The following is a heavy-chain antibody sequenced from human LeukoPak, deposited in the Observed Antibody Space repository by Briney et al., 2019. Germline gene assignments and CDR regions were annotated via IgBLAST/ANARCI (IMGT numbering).Heavy chain of an antibody. CDR1: GFTFNNAW. Sequence: GGSLRLSCAASGFTFNNAWMSWVRQAPGKGLEWVGRIKSKTDGGTTDCAAPVKGRFTISRDDSKNTLFLQMNSLKTEDTAVYYCTTDGGMYNWNDVVYWGQGTLVTVSS. CDR3: TTDGGMYNWNDVVY. J-gene: IGHJ4*02. V-gene: IGHV3-15*01. D-gene: IGHD1-1*01. CDR2: IKSKTDGGTT.